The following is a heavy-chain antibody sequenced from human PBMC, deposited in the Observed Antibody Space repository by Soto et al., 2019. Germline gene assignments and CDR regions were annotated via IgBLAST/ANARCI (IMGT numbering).Heavy chain of an antibody. J-gene: IGHJ5*02. CDR1: VYTFASYG. CDR2: ISAYNGNT. Sequence: ASVKVSCKASVYTFASYGISWVRQAPGQGLEWMGWISAYNGNTNYAQKLQGRVTMTTDTSTSTAYMELRSLRSDDTAVYYCARADAAIGYCSGGSCSSLGFDPWGQGTLVTVSS. CDR3: ARADAAIGYCSGGSCSSLGFDP. V-gene: IGHV1-18*01. D-gene: IGHD2-15*01.